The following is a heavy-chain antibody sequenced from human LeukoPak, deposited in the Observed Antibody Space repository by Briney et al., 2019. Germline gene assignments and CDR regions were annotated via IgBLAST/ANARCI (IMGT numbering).Heavy chain of an antibody. V-gene: IGHV3-21*01. Sequence: PGGSLGLSCAASGFTFYTYSMNWVRQAPGKGLEWVSSISSSGTYTYYADSLKGRFTISRDNAKNSPYLQMSSLTAEDTALYYCVRDQGYDGRGNYYPYHFDCWGQGTLVTVSS. J-gene: IGHJ4*02. CDR2: ISSSGTYT. D-gene: IGHD3-22*01. CDR3: VRDQGYDGRGNYYPYHFDC. CDR1: GFTFYTYS.